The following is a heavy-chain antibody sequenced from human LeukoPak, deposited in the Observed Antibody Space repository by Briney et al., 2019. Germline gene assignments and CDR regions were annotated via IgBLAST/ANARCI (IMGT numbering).Heavy chain of an antibody. D-gene: IGHD3-22*01. Sequence: GGSLRLSCAASGFTFSKVWMSWVRQAPGKGLEWVGRIKSKTDGGTIDYAAPVKGRFTISRDDSKDTLLLQMNSLKTEDTAVYYCTTDLSELDDSGYYAKYFHHWGQGTLVSVSS. V-gene: IGHV3-15*01. CDR1: GFTFSKVW. J-gene: IGHJ1*01. CDR2: IKSKTDGGTI. CDR3: TTDLSELDDSGYYAKYFHH.